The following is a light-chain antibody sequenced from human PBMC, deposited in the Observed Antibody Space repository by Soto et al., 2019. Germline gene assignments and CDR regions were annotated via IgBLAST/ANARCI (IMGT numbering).Light chain of an antibody. CDR3: CSYAGSSTYV. CDR1: ASDVGSYDY. V-gene: IGLV2-23*01. J-gene: IGLJ1*01. Sequence: QSALTQPPSVSGSPGQSVTISCTGTASDVGSYDYVSWYQQHQGKAPKLIIYEGSKRPSGVSNRFSGSKSGNTASLTISGLQAEDEADYYCCSYAGSSTYVFGTGTKLTVL. CDR2: EGS.